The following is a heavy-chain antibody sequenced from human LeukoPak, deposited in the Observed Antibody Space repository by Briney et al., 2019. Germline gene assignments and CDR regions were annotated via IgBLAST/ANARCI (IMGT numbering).Heavy chain of an antibody. Sequence: SETLSLTCTVSRGSISGYSWSWIRQSPGGGLEWIGYIYCSWDTAYNPSLRSRVTMSVDTSKNQFALRLNSMTAADTAVYYCARYNPLPFDPWGQGALVTVSS. D-gene: IGHD1-14*01. CDR1: RGSISGYS. CDR3: ARYNPLPFDP. CDR2: IYCSWDT. J-gene: IGHJ5*02. V-gene: IGHV4-59*12.